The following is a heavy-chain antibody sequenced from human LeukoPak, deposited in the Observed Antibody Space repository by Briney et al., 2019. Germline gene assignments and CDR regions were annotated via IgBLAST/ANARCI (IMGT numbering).Heavy chain of an antibody. V-gene: IGHV4-34*01. CDR3: ARGPGIHYYYYGMDV. CDR2: INHSGST. CDR1: GVSFSGYY. D-gene: IGHD3-10*01. J-gene: IGHJ6*02. Sequence: SETLSLTCAVYGVSFSGYYWSWIRQPPGKGLEWIGEINHSGSTNYNPSLKSRVTISVDTSKNQFSLKLSSVTAADTAVYYCARGPGIHYYYYGMDVWGQGTTVTVSS.